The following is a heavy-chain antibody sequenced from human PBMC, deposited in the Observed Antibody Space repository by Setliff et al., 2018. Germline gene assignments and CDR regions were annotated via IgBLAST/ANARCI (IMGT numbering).Heavy chain of an antibody. CDR1: GGSISSSSYY. J-gene: IGHJ3*02. V-gene: IGHV4-39*07. D-gene: IGHD3-22*01. CDR3: ARGKIRITMIVVPTGGAFDI. CDR2: IYYSGST. Sequence: SETLSLTCTVSGGSISSSSYYWGWIRQPPGKGLEWIGSIYYSGSTYYNPSLKSRVTISVDTSKNQFSLKLSSVTAADTAVYYCARGKIRITMIVVPTGGAFDIWGQGTVVTVSS.